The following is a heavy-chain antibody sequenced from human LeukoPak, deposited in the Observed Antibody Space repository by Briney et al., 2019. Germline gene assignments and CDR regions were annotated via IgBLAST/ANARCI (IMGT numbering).Heavy chain of an antibody. J-gene: IGHJ4*02. D-gene: IGHD5-18*01. Sequence: TLSLTCTVSGGSISSGSYYWSWIRQPAGKGLEWIGRIYTSGSTNYNPSLKSRVTISVDTSKNQFSLKLSSVTAADTAVYYCARGGLRGYSYGYIDYWGQGTLVTVSS. CDR1: GGSISSGSYY. CDR3: ARGGLRGYSYGYIDY. CDR2: IYTSGST. V-gene: IGHV4-61*02.